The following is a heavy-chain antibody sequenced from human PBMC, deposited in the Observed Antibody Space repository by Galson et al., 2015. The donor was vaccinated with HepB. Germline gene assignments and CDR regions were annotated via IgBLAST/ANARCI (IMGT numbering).Heavy chain of an antibody. CDR3: ARPGAYCGGDCYYAFDI. Sequence: QSGAEVKKPGESLKISCKGSGYSFTSYWIGWVRQMPGKGLEWMGIIYPGDSDTRYGPSFQGQVTISADKSISPAYLQWSSLKASDTAMYYCARPGAYCGGDCYYAFDIWGQGTMVTVSS. V-gene: IGHV5-51*03. CDR2: IYPGDSDT. CDR1: GYSFTSYW. D-gene: IGHD2-21*02. J-gene: IGHJ3*02.